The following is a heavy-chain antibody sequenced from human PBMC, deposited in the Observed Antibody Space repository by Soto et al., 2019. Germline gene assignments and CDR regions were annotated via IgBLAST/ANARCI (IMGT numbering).Heavy chain of an antibody. Sequence: GGSLRLSCAASGFTFSSYGMHWVRQAPGKGLEWVAVIWYDGSNKYYADSVKGRFTISRDNSKNTLYLQMNSLRAEDTAVYYCARDQRGSGSYYNPFDYWGQGTLVTVSS. D-gene: IGHD3-10*01. J-gene: IGHJ4*02. CDR2: IWYDGSNK. CDR1: GFTFSSYG. CDR3: ARDQRGSGSYYNPFDY. V-gene: IGHV3-33*01.